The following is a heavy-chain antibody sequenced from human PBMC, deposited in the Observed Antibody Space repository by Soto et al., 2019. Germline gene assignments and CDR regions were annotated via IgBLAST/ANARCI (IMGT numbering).Heavy chain of an antibody. Sequence: QVTLKESGPVLVKPTETLTLTCTVSGFSLSNARMGVSWIRQPPGKALESLAHIFSNDEKSYSTSLKSSLTISKDTSKSQVVLTMTNMDPVDTATYYCARSSGATNFDYWGQGTMVTVSS. J-gene: IGHJ4*02. V-gene: IGHV2-26*01. CDR1: GFSLSNARMG. CDR3: ARSSGATNFDY. D-gene: IGHD1-26*01. CDR2: IFSNDEK.